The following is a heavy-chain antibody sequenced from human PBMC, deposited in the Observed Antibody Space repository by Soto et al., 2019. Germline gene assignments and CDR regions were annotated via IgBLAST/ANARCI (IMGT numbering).Heavy chain of an antibody. CDR1: GGTFSSYT. J-gene: IGHJ6*02. Sequence: QVQLVQSGAEVKKPGSSVKVSCKASGGTFSSYTISWVRQAPGQGLEWMGRIIPILGIANYAQKFQGRVPITAAKATGTAYMELSSLRSEHTAVYYCARGPAAPSPNYYYYGMDVWGQGTTVTVSS. CDR3: ARGPAAPSPNYYYYGMDV. V-gene: IGHV1-69*02. D-gene: IGHD2-15*01. CDR2: IIPILGIA.